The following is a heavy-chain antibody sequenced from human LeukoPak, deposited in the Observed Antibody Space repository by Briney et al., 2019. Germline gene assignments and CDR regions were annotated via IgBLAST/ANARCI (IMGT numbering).Heavy chain of an antibody. CDR2: ITPIFGAA. Sequence: SVKVSCKASGGIFSSYPFTWVRQAPGQGLEWMGEITPIFGAANYAQTFQGRVTITADESTSTVFMELSSLRSDDTAFYYCARNSRVASTSGLNYWGQGTLVTVSS. V-gene: IGHV1-69*13. CDR1: GGIFSSYP. D-gene: IGHD4-23*01. CDR3: ARNSRVASTSGLNY. J-gene: IGHJ4*02.